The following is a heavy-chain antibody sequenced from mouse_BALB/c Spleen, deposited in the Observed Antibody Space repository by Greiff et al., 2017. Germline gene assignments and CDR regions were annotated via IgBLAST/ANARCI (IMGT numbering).Heavy chain of an antibody. D-gene: IGHD2-10*02. Sequence: ESGPSHVKPSQTLSLTCSVTGDSITSGYWNWIRKFPGNKLEYMGYISYSGSTYYNPSLKSRISITRDTSKNQYYLQLNSVTTEDTATYYCARWKYGNYYYAMDYWGQGTSVTVSS. CDR2: ISYSGST. J-gene: IGHJ4*01. V-gene: IGHV3-8*02. CDR3: ARWKYGNYYYAMDY. CDR1: GDSITSGY.